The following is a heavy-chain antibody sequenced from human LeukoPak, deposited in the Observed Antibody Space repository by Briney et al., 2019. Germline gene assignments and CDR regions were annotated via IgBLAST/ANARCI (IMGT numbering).Heavy chain of an antibody. J-gene: IGHJ6*03. Sequence: PSQTLSLTCTVSGGSISSGSSCWSWIGQPAGKGLEWIGRIYTSGSTNYNPSLKSRVTISVDTSKNQFSLKLSSVTAADTAVYYCARESPSATVTTDYYYYYMDVWGKGTTVTISS. CDR2: IYTSGST. CDR3: ARESPSATVTTDYYYYYMDV. V-gene: IGHV4-61*02. D-gene: IGHD4-17*01. CDR1: GGSISSGSSC.